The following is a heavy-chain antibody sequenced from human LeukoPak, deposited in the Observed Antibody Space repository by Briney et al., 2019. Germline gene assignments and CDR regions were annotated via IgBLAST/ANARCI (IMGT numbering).Heavy chain of an antibody. CDR2: IYYSGST. CDR1: GGSISSGDYY. D-gene: IGHD6-25*01. J-gene: IGHJ6*02. CDR3: ARLARRHYYYYGMDV. V-gene: IGHV4-30-4*01. Sequence: SQTLSLTCTVSGGSISSGDYYWSWIRQPPGKGLEWIGYIYYSGSTYYNPSLKSRVTISVDTSKNQFSLKLSSVTAADTAVYYCARLARRHYYYYGMDVWGQGTTVTVSS.